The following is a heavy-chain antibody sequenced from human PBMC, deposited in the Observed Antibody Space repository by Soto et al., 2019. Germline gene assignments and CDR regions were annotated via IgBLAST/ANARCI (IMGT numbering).Heavy chain of an antibody. CDR2: IYYSGST. Sequence: QVQLQESGPGLVKPSETLSLTCTVSGGSISSYYWSWIRQPPGKGLEWIGYIYYSGSTNYNPSLKRRVTISVDTYKNQFSLKLSSVTAADTAVYYCARDIPAFDIWGQGTMVTVSS. CDR3: ARDIPAFDI. V-gene: IGHV4-59*01. D-gene: IGHD2-21*01. CDR1: GGSISSYY. J-gene: IGHJ3*02.